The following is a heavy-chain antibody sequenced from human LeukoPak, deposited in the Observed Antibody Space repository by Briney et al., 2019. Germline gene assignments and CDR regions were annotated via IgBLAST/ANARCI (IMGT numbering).Heavy chain of an antibody. V-gene: IGHV3-48*03. Sequence: GGSLRLSCAAPGFSFSSYEMNWVRQAPGKGLEWVSYISSRDHPIYSAASVKSRSTISRDNAKNQLYLQMNSLRAEDTAVYYCARGQYCTNGVCTDYWYFDLWGRGTLVTVSS. J-gene: IGHJ2*01. CDR2: ISSRDHPI. CDR1: GFSFSSYE. D-gene: IGHD2-8*01. CDR3: ARGQYCTNGVCTDYWYFDL.